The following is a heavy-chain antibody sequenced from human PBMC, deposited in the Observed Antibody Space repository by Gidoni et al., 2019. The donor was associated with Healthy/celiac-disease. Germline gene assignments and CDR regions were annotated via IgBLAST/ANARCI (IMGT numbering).Heavy chain of an antibody. CDR2: INHSGST. J-gene: IGHJ5*02. CDR3: AILTRVAAAGTRSSWFDP. D-gene: IGHD6-13*01. CDR1: GGSLSGYY. V-gene: IGHV4-34*01. Sequence: QVQLQQWGAGLLKPSETLSLTRAVYGGSLSGYYWGWIRQPPGKGLEWIGEINHSGSTNYNPSLKSRVTISVDTSKNQFSLKLSSVTAADTAVYYCAILTRVAAAGTRSSWFDPWGQGTLVTVSS.